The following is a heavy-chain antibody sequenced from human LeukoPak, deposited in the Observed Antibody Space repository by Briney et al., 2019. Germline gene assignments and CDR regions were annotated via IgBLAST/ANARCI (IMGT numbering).Heavy chain of an antibody. Sequence: GGSLRLSCAASGFTFSSYWMTWVRQAPGKGLEWVANIKQDGSEKYYVDSVKGRFTISRDNAKNSLYLQINSLRAEDTAVYYCARYRGSGCFDPWGQGTLVTVFS. CDR2: IKQDGSEK. D-gene: IGHD3-10*01. CDR3: ARYRGSGCFDP. CDR1: GFTFSSYW. V-gene: IGHV3-7*05. J-gene: IGHJ5*02.